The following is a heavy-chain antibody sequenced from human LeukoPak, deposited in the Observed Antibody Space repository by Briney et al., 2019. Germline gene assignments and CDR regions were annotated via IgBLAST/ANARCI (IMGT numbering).Heavy chain of an antibody. J-gene: IGHJ3*02. CDR3: ARDQSVRLLQTSSTYFKHVFAI. Sequence: ASVKVSCKTSGYTFTNYGISWGRQAPGLGLEWMGWISAYNGNTNYAQKVQGRVTMTTDTSTNTAYMELRSLRFDDTAVYYCARDQSVRLLQTSSTYFKHVFAIWGQGSMVTVSS. CDR2: ISAYNGNT. CDR1: GYTFTNYG. V-gene: IGHV1-18*01. D-gene: IGHD6-13*01.